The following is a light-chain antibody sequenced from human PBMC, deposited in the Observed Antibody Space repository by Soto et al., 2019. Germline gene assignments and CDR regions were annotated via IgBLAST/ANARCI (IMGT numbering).Light chain of an antibody. CDR3: CSCAGYTTYV. Sequence: QSALIQPASVSGSPRQSITISCTGTGRDIGTYDLVSWYRQHPGKVPKLIIYEATKRPSGVSSRFSGSKSGTTVSLTISGLQAEDEADYYCCSCAGYTTYVFGSGTKLTVL. CDR2: EAT. CDR1: GRDIGTYDL. J-gene: IGLJ1*01. V-gene: IGLV2-23*01.